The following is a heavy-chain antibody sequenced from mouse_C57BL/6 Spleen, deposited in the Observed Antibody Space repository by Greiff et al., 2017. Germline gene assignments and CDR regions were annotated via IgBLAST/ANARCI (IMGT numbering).Heavy chain of an antibody. CDR2: INPNNGGT. CDR3: ARGGDGSSSYWYFDV. D-gene: IGHD1-1*01. J-gene: IGHJ1*03. Sequence: EVQLQQSGPELVKPGASVKMSCKASGYTFTDYNMHWVKQSHGKSLEWIGYINPNNGGTSYNQKFKGKATLTVNKSSSTAYMELRSLTSEDSAVYYCARGGDGSSSYWYFDVWGTGTTVTVSS. V-gene: IGHV1-22*01. CDR1: GYTFTDYN.